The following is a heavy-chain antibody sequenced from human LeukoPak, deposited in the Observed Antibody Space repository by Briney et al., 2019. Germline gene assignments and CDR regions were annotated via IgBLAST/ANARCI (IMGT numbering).Heavy chain of an antibody. Sequence: PGGSLRLSCVASGFTFSTYGMSWVRQAPGKGLEWVSAISGSGGSTYYADSVKGRFTISRDNSKNMLYLQMNSLRAEDRTVYYCARGVRIAVAGYIDYWGQGTLVTVSS. V-gene: IGHV3-23*01. CDR2: ISGSGGST. CDR1: GFTFSTYG. CDR3: ARGVRIAVAGYIDY. J-gene: IGHJ4*02. D-gene: IGHD6-19*01.